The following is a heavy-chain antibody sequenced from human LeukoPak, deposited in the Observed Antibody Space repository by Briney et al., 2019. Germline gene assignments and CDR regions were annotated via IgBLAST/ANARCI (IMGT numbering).Heavy chain of an antibody. J-gene: IGHJ4*02. Sequence: GGSLRLSCAASGFTFSDYYMSWIRQAPGKGLEWVSYISSSSSYTNYADSVKGRFTISRDNAKNSLYLQMNSLRAEDTAVYYCARTYYYGSGSPDYWGQGTLVTVSS. CDR3: ARTYYYGSGSPDY. D-gene: IGHD3-10*01. V-gene: IGHV3-11*06. CDR2: ISSSSSYT. CDR1: GFTFSDYY.